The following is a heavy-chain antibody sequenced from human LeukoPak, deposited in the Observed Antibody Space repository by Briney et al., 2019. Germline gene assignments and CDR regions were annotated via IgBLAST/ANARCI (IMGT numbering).Heavy chain of an antibody. CDR3: AKDRIVVVPAAIIGPVDYFDY. Sequence: PGGSLRLSCAASGLTFNSYSMNWVRQAPGKGLEWVSHISSSSDTIFYADSVKGRFTISRDNSKDTLYLQMNSLRAEDTAVYYCAKDRIVVVPAAIIGPVDYFDYWGQGTLVTVSS. CDR2: ISSSSDTI. V-gene: IGHV3-48*01. CDR1: GLTFNSYS. D-gene: IGHD2-2*02. J-gene: IGHJ4*02.